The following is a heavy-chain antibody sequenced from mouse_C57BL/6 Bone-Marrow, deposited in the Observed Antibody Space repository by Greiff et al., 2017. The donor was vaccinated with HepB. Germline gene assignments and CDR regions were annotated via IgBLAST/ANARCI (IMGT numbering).Heavy chain of an antibody. CDR3: ARRLPYYAMDY. CDR1: GYTFTSYW. CDR2: INPSNGGT. V-gene: IGHV1-53*01. D-gene: IGHD2-2*01. Sequence: QVQLQQPGAELVKPGASVKMSCKASGYTFTSYWITWVKQRPGQGLEWIGNINPSNGGTNYNEKFKSKATLTVDKSSSTAYMQLSSLTSEDSAVYYCARRLPYYAMDYWGQGTSVTVSS. J-gene: IGHJ4*01.